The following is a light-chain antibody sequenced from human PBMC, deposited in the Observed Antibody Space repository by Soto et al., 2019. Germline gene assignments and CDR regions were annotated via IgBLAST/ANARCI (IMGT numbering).Light chain of an antibody. V-gene: IGLV2-14*03. CDR2: DVR. J-gene: IGLJ2*01. CDR1: SSDVGGYNF. Sequence: QSALTQPASVFGSPGKSITISCTGTSSDVGGYNFVSWYQQHPGKAPKFIIYDVRNRPSGVSNRFSGSRSGNTASLTISGLQAEDEADYYCSSYTSSSTVIFGGGTKLTVL. CDR3: SSYTSSSTVI.